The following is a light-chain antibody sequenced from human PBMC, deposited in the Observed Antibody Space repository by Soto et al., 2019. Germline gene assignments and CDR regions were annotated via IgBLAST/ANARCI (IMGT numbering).Light chain of an antibody. CDR3: QLLT. CDR1: QSITSGF. CDR2: GES. V-gene: IGKV3-20*01. J-gene: IGKJ4*01. Sequence: EVVLTQSPGTLSLSPGERATLSCRASQSITSGFLAWYQQKPGQAPRLLIYGESSRATGIPDRFSGSGSGTDFTLTISRLEPEDSAVYYCQLLTFGGGTKVEIK.